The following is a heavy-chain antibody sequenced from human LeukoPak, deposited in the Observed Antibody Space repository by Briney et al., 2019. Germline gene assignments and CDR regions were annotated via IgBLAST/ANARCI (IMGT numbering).Heavy chain of an antibody. CDR1: GFSFSSDA. CDR2: ISGSGGST. V-gene: IGHV3-23*01. Sequence: GGSLRLSCAASGFSFSSDAISWVRPAPGGGLGWVSAISGSGGSTYYADSVKGRLRISRDNCANTLHLQLNSLRAEDPSVNSCAKGDEFWSGYSSTYSYYMDVWGKGTTVTVS. D-gene: IGHD3-3*01. CDR3: AKGDEFWSGYSSTYSYYMDV. J-gene: IGHJ6*03.